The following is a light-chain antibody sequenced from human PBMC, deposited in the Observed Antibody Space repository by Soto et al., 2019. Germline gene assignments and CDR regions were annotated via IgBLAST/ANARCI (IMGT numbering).Light chain of an antibody. J-gene: IGKJ2*01. CDR2: KVS. Sequence: DVVMTQALLSLPVTLGQPASISCRSSQSLAYIDGNTYLNWFQQRPGQSPRRLIYKVSNRDSGVPDRFSGSGSGTDFTLKISRVEAEDVGVYYCMQGTHWPPYTFGQGTKLEIK. CDR1: QSLAYIDGNTY. CDR3: MQGTHWPPYT. V-gene: IGKV2-30*01.